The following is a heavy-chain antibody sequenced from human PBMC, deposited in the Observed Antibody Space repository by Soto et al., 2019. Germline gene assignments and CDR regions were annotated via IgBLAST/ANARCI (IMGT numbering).Heavy chain of an antibody. CDR2: IYWDDDK. Sequence: QITLKESGPTLVKPTQTLTLTCTFSGFSLSTSGVGVGWIRQPPGKALEWLALIYWDDDKRYSPSLKSRPTITKDTSKNQVVLTMTNMDPVDTATYYCAHGYSSSWDNNWFDPWGQGTLVTVSS. V-gene: IGHV2-5*02. CDR1: GFSLSTSGVG. J-gene: IGHJ5*02. CDR3: AHGYSSSWDNNWFDP. D-gene: IGHD6-13*01.